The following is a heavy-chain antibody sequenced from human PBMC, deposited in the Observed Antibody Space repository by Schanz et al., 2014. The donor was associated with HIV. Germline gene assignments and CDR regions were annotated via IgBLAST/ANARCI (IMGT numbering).Heavy chain of an antibody. CDR1: GYIFTDYH. Sequence: QVQLVQSGAAVKRPGASVKVSCRASGYIFTDYHMLWVRQAPGQGLEWMGWISPSNGNTNYAQKFQGRVTMTTDTSTSTAYMDLRSLRSDDTAVYYCAREKTTLNWFDPWGQGTLVTVSS. CDR3: AREKTTLNWFDP. V-gene: IGHV1-18*04. CDR2: ISPSNGNT. J-gene: IGHJ5*02.